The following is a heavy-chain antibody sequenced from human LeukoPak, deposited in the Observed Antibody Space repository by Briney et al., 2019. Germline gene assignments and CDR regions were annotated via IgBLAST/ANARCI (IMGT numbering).Heavy chain of an antibody. Sequence: GGSLRLSCAASGFTFSDSAMSWVRQAPGKGLEWVSAITASGGSTYYADSMKGRFTISRDNSKNTLYLQMNSLRTEDAAVYYCAKDRSSIAARYFDYWGQGTLVTVSS. D-gene: IGHD6-6*01. CDR3: AKDRSSIAARYFDY. V-gene: IGHV3-23*01. J-gene: IGHJ4*02. CDR1: GFTFSDSA. CDR2: ITASGGST.